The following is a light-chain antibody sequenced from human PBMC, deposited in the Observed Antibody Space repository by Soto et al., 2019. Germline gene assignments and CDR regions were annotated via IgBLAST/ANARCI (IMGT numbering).Light chain of an antibody. J-gene: IGKJ5*01. CDR3: QQHDNLPPT. V-gene: IGKV1-33*01. CDR1: QDISNY. CDR2: DAS. Sequence: DIQMTQSPSSLSASVGDRVTITCQASQDISNYLNWYQQKPGKAPKLLIYDASNLETGVPSRFSGSGSGTDFTFTISSLQPADIATYYCQQHDNLPPTFGQGTRLEIK.